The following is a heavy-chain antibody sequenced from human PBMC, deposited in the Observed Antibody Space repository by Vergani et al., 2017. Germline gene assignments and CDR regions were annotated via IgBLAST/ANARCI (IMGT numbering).Heavy chain of an antibody. V-gene: IGHV2-70*04. CDR3: ARSGYSIGWYVCDY. CDR2: IDWDDDK. Sequence: QVTLKESGPALVKPTQTLTLTCTFSGFSLSTSGMRVSWIRQPPGKALEWLARIDWDDDKFYSTSLKTRLTISKDTSKNQVVLTMTNMDPVDTATYYCARSGYSIGWYVCDYWGQGTLVTVSS. CDR1: GFSLSTSGMR. J-gene: IGHJ4*02. D-gene: IGHD6-19*01.